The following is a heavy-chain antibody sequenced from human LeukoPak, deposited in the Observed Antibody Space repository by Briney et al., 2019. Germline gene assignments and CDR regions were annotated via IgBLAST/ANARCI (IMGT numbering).Heavy chain of an antibody. J-gene: IGHJ4*02. D-gene: IGHD2-2*02. CDR2: IYYTGST. CDR1: GGSISSYY. Sequence: SETLSLTCTVSGGSISSYYWNWIRQPPGKGLEWIGYIYYTGSTNYNPSLKSRVTISVDTSKNQFSLKLSSVTAADTAVYYCASRRRYCSSTSCYRFDYWGQGTLVTVSS. V-gene: IGHV4-59*12. CDR3: ASRRRYCSSTSCYRFDY.